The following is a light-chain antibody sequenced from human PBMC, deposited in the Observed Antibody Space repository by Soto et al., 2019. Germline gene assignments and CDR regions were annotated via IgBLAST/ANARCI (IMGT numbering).Light chain of an antibody. V-gene: IGKV1-5*01. CDR2: DAS. J-gene: IGKJ1*01. CDR1: QSISSW. Sequence: DIHMTQSPSTLPASVGDRVTITCRASQSISSWLAWYQQKPGKAPKLLIYDASSLESGVPSRFSGSGSGTEFTLTITSLQPDDFATYYCQQYNSYPWTFGQGTKVGI. CDR3: QQYNSYPWT.